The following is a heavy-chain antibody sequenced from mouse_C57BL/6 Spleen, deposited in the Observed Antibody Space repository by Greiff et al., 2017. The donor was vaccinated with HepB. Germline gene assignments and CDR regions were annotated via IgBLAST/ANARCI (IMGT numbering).Heavy chain of an antibody. Sequence: QVQLQQSGAELARPGASVKMSCKASGYTFTSYTMHWVKQRPGQGLEWIGYINPSSGYTKYNQKFKDKDTLTADKSSSTDYMQLSSLTSEDSAVYYCAREGIYDGLFAYWGQGTLVTVSA. V-gene: IGHV1-4*01. J-gene: IGHJ3*01. CDR2: INPSSGYT. CDR3: AREGIYDGLFAY. CDR1: GYTFTSYT. D-gene: IGHD2-3*01.